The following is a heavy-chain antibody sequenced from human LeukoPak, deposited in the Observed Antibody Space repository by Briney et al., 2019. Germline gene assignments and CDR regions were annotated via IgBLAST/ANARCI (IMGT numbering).Heavy chain of an antibody. D-gene: IGHD3-22*01. CDR1: GFTFSDYY. Sequence: GGSLRLSCAASGFTFSDYYMSWIRQAPGKGLEWVSYISSSGSTIYYADSVKGRFTISRDNAKNSLYLQMNSLRAEDTAVYYCARTRYSSGYYATTLDYWGQGTLVTVSS. CDR2: ISSSGSTI. CDR3: ARTRYSSGYYATTLDY. J-gene: IGHJ4*02. V-gene: IGHV3-11*01.